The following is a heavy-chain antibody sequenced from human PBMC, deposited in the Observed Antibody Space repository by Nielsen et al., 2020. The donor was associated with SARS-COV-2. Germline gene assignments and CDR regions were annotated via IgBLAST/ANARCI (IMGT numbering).Heavy chain of an antibody. CDR1: GFTFDDYA. J-gene: IGHJ5*02. CDR3: ARDRAYYYGSGLGWFDP. V-gene: IGHV3-9*01. D-gene: IGHD3-10*01. CDR2: ISWNSGSI. Sequence: SLKISCAASGFTFDDYAMHWVRQAPGKGLEWVSGISWNSGSIGYADSVKGRFTISRDNAKNSLYLQMNSLRAEDTAVYYCARDRAYYYGSGLGWFDPWGQGTLVTVSS.